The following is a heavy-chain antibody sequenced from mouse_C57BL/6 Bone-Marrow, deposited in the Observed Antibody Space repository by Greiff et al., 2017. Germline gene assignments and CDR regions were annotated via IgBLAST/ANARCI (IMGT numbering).Heavy chain of an antibody. CDR2: INPSSGYT. CDR3: ARSIYYGSYYFDY. V-gene: IGHV1-4*01. D-gene: IGHD2-1*01. Sequence: QVQLKQSGAELARPGASVKMSCKASGYTFTSYTMHWVKQRPGQGLEWIGYINPSSGYTKYNQKFKDKATLTADKSSSAAYMQLSSLTSEDSAVXYCARSIYYGSYYFDYWGQGTTLTVSS. J-gene: IGHJ2*01. CDR1: GYTFTSYT.